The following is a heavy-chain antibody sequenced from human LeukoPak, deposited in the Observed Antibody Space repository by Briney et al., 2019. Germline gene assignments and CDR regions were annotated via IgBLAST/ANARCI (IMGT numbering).Heavy chain of an antibody. V-gene: IGHV7-4-1*02. D-gene: IGHD2-21*02. Sequence: ASVKVSCKASGYTFTSYAMNWVRQAPGQGLEWMGWINTNTGNPTYAQGFTGRFVFSLDTSVSTAYLQISSLKAEDTAVYYCAREVVVVTARYYYYYYMDVWGKGTTVTVSS. J-gene: IGHJ6*03. CDR2: INTNTGNP. CDR3: AREVVVVTARYYYYYYMDV. CDR1: GYTFTSYA.